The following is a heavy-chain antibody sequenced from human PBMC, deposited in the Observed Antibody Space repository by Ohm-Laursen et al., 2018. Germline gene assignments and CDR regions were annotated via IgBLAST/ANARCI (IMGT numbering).Heavy chain of an antibody. CDR2: IDWDDDK. CDR1: GFSLSTSGMC. V-gene: IGHV2-70*11. Sequence: TQTLTLTCTFSGFSLSTSGMCVSWIRQPPGKALEWLARIDWDDDKYYSTSLKTRLTISKDTSKNQVVLTMTNMDPVDTATYYCARSYDSSGYCHRIFDYWGQGTLVTVSS. D-gene: IGHD3-22*01. J-gene: IGHJ4*02. CDR3: ARSYDSSGYCHRIFDY.